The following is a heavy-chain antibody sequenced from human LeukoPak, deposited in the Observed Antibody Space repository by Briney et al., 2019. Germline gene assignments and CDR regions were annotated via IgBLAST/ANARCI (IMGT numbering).Heavy chain of an antibody. J-gene: IGHJ1*01. CDR2: IKSDGST. V-gene: IGHV3-74*01. CDR1: GFTFSSYW. D-gene: IGHD3-22*01. Sequence: GGSLRLSCAASGFTFSSYWMHWVRQAPGKGLVWVSRIKSDGSTRYADSVKGRFTVSRDNAKNTVSLQINSLRAEDTGVYYCARAPSEIGGYYPEYFRHWGQGTLVIVSS. CDR3: ARAPSEIGGYYPEYFRH.